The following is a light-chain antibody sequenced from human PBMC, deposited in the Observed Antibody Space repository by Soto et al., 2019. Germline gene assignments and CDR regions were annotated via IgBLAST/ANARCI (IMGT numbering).Light chain of an antibody. V-gene: IGKV3-20*01. CDR3: QQYAASPRT. J-gene: IGKJ1*01. CDR1: QSVSNNY. Sequence: EIVLTQSPGTLSLSPRERATLSCRASQSVSNNYLAWYQHRPGQAPRLLIYGASTRAPGIPDRFSGSGSGTDFTLTISRLEPEDFAVYYCQQYAASPRTFGQETQVEV. CDR2: GAS.